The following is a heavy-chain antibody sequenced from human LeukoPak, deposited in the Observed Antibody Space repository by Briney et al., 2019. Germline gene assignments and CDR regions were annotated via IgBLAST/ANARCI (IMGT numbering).Heavy chain of an antibody. CDR1: GGSISSYY. Sequence: SETLSLTCTVSGGSISSYYWSWIRQPPGKGLEWIGYIYYSGSTNYNPSLTSRVTISVDTSKNQFSLMLSSVTAADTAVYYCARSHRTGLFDYWGQGTLVTVSS. CDR3: ARSHRTGLFDY. D-gene: IGHD7-27*01. CDR2: IYYSGST. J-gene: IGHJ4*02. V-gene: IGHV4-59*08.